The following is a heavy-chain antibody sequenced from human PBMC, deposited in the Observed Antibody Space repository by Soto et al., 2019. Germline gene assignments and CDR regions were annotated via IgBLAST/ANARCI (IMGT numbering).Heavy chain of an antibody. Sequence: QVQLVESGGGVVQPGRSLRLSCAASGFTFSTYGMHWVRQAPGKGLEWVTLIGYDGDNKYYADSVKGRFTISRDNSKNTMYLQMNSLRTEDTAMYYCAREGSGHGDLEYWGQGTLVTVSS. J-gene: IGHJ4*02. CDR3: AREGSGHGDLEY. D-gene: IGHD6-19*01. V-gene: IGHV3-30*03. CDR1: GFTFSTYG. CDR2: IGYDGDNK.